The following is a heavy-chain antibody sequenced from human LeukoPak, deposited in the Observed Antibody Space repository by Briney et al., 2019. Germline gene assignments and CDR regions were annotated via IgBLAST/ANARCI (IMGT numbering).Heavy chain of an antibody. CDR3: ARDSGIYDSSGYYGLSYYGMDV. CDR1: GFTFSDYY. D-gene: IGHD3-22*01. Sequence: PGGSLRLSCAASGFTFSDYYMNWIRQAPGKGLEWVSYISSSSSYTNYADSVKGRFTISRDNAKNSLYLQMNSLRAEDTAVYYCARDSGIYDSSGYYGLSYYGMDVWGQGTTVTVSS. V-gene: IGHV3-11*05. CDR2: ISSSSSYT. J-gene: IGHJ6*02.